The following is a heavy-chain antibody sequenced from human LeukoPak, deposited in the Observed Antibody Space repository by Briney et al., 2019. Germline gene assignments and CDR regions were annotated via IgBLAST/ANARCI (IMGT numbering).Heavy chain of an antibody. CDR3: ARVPFFSNGYGFDY. Sequence: SETLSLTCAVSGVSISSSNWWSWVRQSPGKKLEWIGDIYHSGSTTCNPSFKSRVTIAVDKSKSQFSLRLRSVTAADTAVYYCARVPFFSNGYGFDYWGQGLLVTVSS. V-gene: IGHV4-4*02. CDR1: GVSISSSNW. D-gene: IGHD5-18*01. CDR2: IYHSGST. J-gene: IGHJ4*02.